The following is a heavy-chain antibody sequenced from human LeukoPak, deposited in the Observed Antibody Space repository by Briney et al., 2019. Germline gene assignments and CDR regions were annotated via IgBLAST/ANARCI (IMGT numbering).Heavy chain of an antibody. V-gene: IGHV3-30*18. D-gene: IGHD3-10*01. J-gene: IGHJ4*02. CDR3: AKDPGFSSMVRGVIDY. CDR1: GFTFSSYG. Sequence: GGFLRLSCAASGFTFSSYGMHWVRQAPGKGLEWVAVISYDGSNKYYADSVKGRFTISRDNSKNTLYLQMNSLRAEDTAVYYCAKDPGFSSMVRGVIDYWGQGTLVTVSS. CDR2: ISYDGSNK.